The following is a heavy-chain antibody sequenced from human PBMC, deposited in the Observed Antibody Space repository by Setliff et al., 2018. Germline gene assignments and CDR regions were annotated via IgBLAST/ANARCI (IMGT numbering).Heavy chain of an antibody. J-gene: IGHJ6*03. D-gene: IGHD6-19*01. Sequence: SETLSLTCAVSGYSISSGYYWDWIRQPPGKGLDWIGSIYHSGSTYYNPSLKSRVTISVDTSQNQFSLKLNSVTAADMAVYYCAREQWLDPPGYYYMDVWAKGTTVTVSS. CDR3: AREQWLDPPGYYYMDV. V-gene: IGHV4-38-2*02. CDR1: GYSISSGYY. CDR2: IYHSGST.